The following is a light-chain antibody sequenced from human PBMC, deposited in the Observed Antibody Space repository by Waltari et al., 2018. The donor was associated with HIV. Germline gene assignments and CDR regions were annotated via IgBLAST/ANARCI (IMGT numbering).Light chain of an antibody. CDR2: WAS. CDR1: KSLLYRSTNKDY. V-gene: IGKV4-1*01. Sequence: DIVMTQSPDSLAVSLGERATINCKSTKSLLYRSTNKDYVAWYQQKPGQPPKLLIYWASIRESGVPDRFSGSGSGTDFTLTISNLQAEDVAVYYCQQYYSTPWTFGQGTKVEIK. CDR3: QQYYSTPWT. J-gene: IGKJ1*01.